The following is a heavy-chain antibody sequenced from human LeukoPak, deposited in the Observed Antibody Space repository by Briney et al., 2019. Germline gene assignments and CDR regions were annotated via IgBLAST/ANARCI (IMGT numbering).Heavy chain of an antibody. V-gene: IGHV3-74*01. CDR1: EFTFSTYW. CDR3: AKEAYYYDSSGYNNWFDP. CDR2: INSDGSST. Sequence: GGSLRLSCAASEFTFSTYWMHWVRQAPGKGLVWVSRINSDGSSTNYADSVKGRFTISRDNAKNTLYLQMNSLSTEDTAVYYCAKEAYYYDSSGYNNWFDPWGQGTLVTVSS. D-gene: IGHD3-22*01. J-gene: IGHJ5*02.